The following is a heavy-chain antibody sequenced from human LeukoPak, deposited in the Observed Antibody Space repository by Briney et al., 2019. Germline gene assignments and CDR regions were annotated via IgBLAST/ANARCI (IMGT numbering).Heavy chain of an antibody. J-gene: IGHJ2*01. CDR1: GGSFSGYY. V-gene: IGHV4-34*01. CDR3: ARGRIRYCSGGSCYAGVHWYFDL. D-gene: IGHD2-15*01. CDR2: INHSGST. Sequence: SETLSLTCAVYGGSFSGYYWSWIRQPPGKGLEWIGEINHSGSTNYNPSLKSRVTISVDTSKNQFSLKLSSVTAADTAVNYCARGRIRYCSGGSCYAGVHWYFDLWGRGTLVTVSS.